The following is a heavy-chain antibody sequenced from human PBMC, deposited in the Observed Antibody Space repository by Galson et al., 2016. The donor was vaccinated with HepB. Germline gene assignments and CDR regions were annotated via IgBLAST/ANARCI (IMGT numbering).Heavy chain of an antibody. Sequence: SLRLSCAASGFTFSSYSMNWVRQAPGKGLEWVSYITSRSSPTHYAESVKGRFTISRDNAKNSLYLQMNSLRDDDTAVYYCVRDPHALDYWGQGTLVTVSS. CDR3: VRDPHALDY. CDR2: ITSRSSPT. J-gene: IGHJ4*02. V-gene: IGHV3-48*02. CDR1: GFTFSSYS.